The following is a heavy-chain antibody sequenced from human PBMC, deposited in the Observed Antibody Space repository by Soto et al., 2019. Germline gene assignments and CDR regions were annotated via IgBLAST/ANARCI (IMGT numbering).Heavy chain of an antibody. V-gene: IGHV1-18*01. CDR3: ARVVAAAGTSLRYYYYYGMDV. Sequence: QVQLVQSGAEVKKPGASVKVSCKASGCTFTSYGISWVRQAPGQGLEWMGWISAYNGNTNYAQKLQGRVTMTTDTSTSTAYMELRSLRSDDTAVYYCARVVAAAGTSLRYYYYYGMDVWGQGTTVTVSS. CDR2: ISAYNGNT. D-gene: IGHD6-13*01. J-gene: IGHJ6*02. CDR1: GCTFTSYG.